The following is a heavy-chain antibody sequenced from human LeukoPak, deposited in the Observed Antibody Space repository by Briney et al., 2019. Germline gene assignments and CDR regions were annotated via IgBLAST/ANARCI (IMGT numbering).Heavy chain of an antibody. D-gene: IGHD1-14*01. CDR3: TRYNNDHFDY. Sequence: GGSLRLSCAGSGFTFGGYGMHWFRQTPGKGLEWVAVIAYDGSRAFCADSVKGRFTISRDNSKNTMSVQMDDLRAEDTAVYYCTRYNNDHFDYWGQGTLVTVSS. V-gene: IGHV3-33*01. CDR2: IAYDGSRA. J-gene: IGHJ4*02. CDR1: GFTFGGYG.